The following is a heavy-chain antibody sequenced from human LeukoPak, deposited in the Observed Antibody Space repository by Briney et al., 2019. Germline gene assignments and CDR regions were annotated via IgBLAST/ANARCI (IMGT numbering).Heavy chain of an antibody. J-gene: IGHJ3*02. CDR2: IKQDGSER. Sequence: GGSLRLSCAVSGFTFTTYWLGWVRQPPGKGLEWVANIKQDGSERYYVDSVKGRFAISRDSAENSLYLQMNSLRAEDTAVYYCAREGNGFDIWGQGTMVIVSS. CDR1: GFTFTTYW. CDR3: AREGNGFDI. V-gene: IGHV3-7*01.